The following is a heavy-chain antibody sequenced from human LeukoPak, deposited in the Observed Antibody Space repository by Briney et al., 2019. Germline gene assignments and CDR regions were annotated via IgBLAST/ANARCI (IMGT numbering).Heavy chain of an antibody. Sequence: ASVTVSCKASGYTFTGYYMLWVRQAPGQGLEWIGWINPNSGGTNYAQKFQGRVTMTRDTSISTAYMELSRLRSDDTAVYYCARDRAALALDPWGQGTLVTVSS. J-gene: IGHJ5*02. CDR1: GYTFTGYY. CDR2: INPNSGGT. V-gene: IGHV1-2*02. CDR3: ARDRAALALDP. D-gene: IGHD6-13*01.